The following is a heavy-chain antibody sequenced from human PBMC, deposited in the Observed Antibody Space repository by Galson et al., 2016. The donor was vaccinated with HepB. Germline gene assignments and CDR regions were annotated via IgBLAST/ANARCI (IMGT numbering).Heavy chain of an antibody. V-gene: IGHV2-5*01. CDR3: ALVIPVTGRWFDP. D-gene: IGHD2-2*01. CDR1: GFSLSTSGVG. CDR2: VYWNDGK. J-gene: IGHJ5*02. Sequence: PALVKPTQTLTLTCTFSGFSLSTSGVGVGWIRQPPGKALEWLALVYWNDGKRYRPSLESRLTITKDTSRHQVVLTMTNMDPMDTATYYCALVIPVTGRWFDPWGPGTLVTVSS.